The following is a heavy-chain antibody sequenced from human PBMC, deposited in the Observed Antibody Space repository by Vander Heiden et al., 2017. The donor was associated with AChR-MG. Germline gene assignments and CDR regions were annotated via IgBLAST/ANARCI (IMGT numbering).Heavy chain of an antibody. CDR1: GFTFSSYG. J-gene: IGHJ2*01. V-gene: IGHV3-30*18. CDR2: ISYDGSNK. Sequence: QVQLVESGGGVVQPGRSLRLSCAASGFTFSSYGMHWVRQAPGKGLEWVAVISYDGSNKYYADSVKGRFTISRDNSKNTLYLQMNSLRAEDTAVYYCAKDWGVDYGAVNWYFDLWGRGTLVTVSS. CDR3: AKDWGVDYGAVNWYFDL. D-gene: IGHD4-17*01.